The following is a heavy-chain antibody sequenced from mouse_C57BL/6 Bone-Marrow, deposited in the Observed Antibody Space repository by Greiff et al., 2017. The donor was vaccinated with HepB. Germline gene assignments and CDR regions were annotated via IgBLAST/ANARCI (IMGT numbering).Heavy chain of an antibody. CDR1: GYTFTNYW. CDR3: AISGSSPFAY. CDR2: IYPGGGYT. D-gene: IGHD1-1*01. V-gene: IGHV1-63*01. J-gene: IGHJ3*01. Sequence: QVQLKESGAELVRPGPSVKMSCKASGYTFTNYWIGWAKQRPGHGLEWIGDIYPGGGYTNYNEKFKGKATLTADKSSSTAYMQFSSLTSEDSAIYYCAISGSSPFAYWGQGTLVTVSA.